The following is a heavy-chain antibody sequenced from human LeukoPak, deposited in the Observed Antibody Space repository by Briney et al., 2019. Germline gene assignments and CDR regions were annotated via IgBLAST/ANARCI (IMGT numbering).Heavy chain of an antibody. CDR1: GYTFTGYY. V-gene: IGHV1-2*06. CDR3: AREITVVRGVISYYYMDV. CDR2: INPNSGGT. Sequence: GASVKVSCKASGYTFTGYYMHWVRQAPGQGLEWMGRINPNSGGTNYAQKFQGRVTMTRDTSISTAYMELSRLRSDDTAVYYCAREITVVRGVISYYYMDVWGKGTTVTVSS. D-gene: IGHD3-10*01. J-gene: IGHJ6*03.